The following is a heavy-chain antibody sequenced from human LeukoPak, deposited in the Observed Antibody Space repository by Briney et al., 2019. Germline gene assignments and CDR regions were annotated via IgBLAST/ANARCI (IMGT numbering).Heavy chain of an antibody. V-gene: IGHV1-69*04. CDR2: IIPILGIA. D-gene: IGHD2-2*01. CDR3: AREYCSSTSCYRDNWFDP. CDR1: GGTFSSYT. J-gene: IGHJ5*02. Sequence: SVKVSCKASGGTFSSYTISWVRQAPGQGLEWMGRIIPILGIANYAQKFQGRVTITADKSTSTAYMELSSLRSEDTAVYYCAREYCSSTSCYRDNWFDPWGQGTPVTVSS.